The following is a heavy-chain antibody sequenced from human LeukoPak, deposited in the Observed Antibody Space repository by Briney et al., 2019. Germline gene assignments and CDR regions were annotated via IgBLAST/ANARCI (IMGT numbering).Heavy chain of an antibody. CDR2: ISGSGGST. CDR1: GFTFSSYA. Sequence: GGSLRLSCAASGFTFSSYAMSWLRQAPGKGLEWVSAISGSGGSTYYADSVKGRFTISRDNSKNTLYLQMNSLRAEDTAVYYCAKGVDSSGYYLVDYWGQGTLVTVSS. V-gene: IGHV3-23*01. CDR3: AKGVDSSGYYLVDY. D-gene: IGHD3-22*01. J-gene: IGHJ4*02.